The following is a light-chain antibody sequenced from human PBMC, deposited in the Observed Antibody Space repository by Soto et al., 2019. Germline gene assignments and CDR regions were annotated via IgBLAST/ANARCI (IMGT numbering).Light chain of an antibody. CDR2: EVI. CDR3: CSDAGSGIYI. J-gene: IGLJ1*01. CDR1: SSDVGRYNF. Sequence: QSALTEPGSVSGSPGQSITISCTGTSSDVGRYNFVSWYQQHPGKAPKLMIYEVIKRPSGVSNRFYGSKSGNTASLTISGLQAEDEADYYCCSDAGSGIYIFGTGTKVTVL. V-gene: IGLV2-23*02.